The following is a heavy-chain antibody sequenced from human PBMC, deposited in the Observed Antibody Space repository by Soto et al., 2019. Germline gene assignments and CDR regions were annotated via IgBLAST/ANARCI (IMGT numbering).Heavy chain of an antibody. Sequence: ASVKVSCKASGYTFTSYAMHWVRQAPGQRLEWMGWINAGNGNTKYSQKFQGRVTITRDTSASTAYMELSSLRSEDTAVYYCARDHNFWSIRYYYGMDVWGQGTTVTVSS. D-gene: IGHD3-3*01. CDR2: INAGNGNT. CDR3: ARDHNFWSIRYYYGMDV. J-gene: IGHJ6*02. V-gene: IGHV1-3*01. CDR1: GYTFTSYA.